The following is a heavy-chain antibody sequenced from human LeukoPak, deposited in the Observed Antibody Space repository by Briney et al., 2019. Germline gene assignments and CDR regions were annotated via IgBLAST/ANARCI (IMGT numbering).Heavy chain of an antibody. D-gene: IGHD6-19*01. V-gene: IGHV1-2*02. J-gene: IGHJ4*02. Sequence: ASVKVSCKASGYTFTGYYLHWVRQAPGQGLEWMGWINPNSGGTNYAQKFQGRVTMTRDTSISTAYMEVSRLRSDDTAVYYCAIVGGPGYSSGWYGYWGQGTLVTVSS. CDR1: GYTFTGYY. CDR2: INPNSGGT. CDR3: AIVGGPGYSSGWYGY.